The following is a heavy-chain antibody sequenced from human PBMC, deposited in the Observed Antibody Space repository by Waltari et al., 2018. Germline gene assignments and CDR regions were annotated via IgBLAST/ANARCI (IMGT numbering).Heavy chain of an antibody. CDR1: GGSISSSSYY. Sequence: QLQLQESGPGLVKPSETLSLTCTVSGGSISSSSYYWGWIRQPPGKGLEWIGSIYYSRSTYYNPSLKSRVTISVDTSKNQFSLKLSSVTAADTAVYYCARVPTGTASNWFDPWGQGTLVTVSS. CDR3: ARVPTGTASNWFDP. J-gene: IGHJ5*02. V-gene: IGHV4-39*07. CDR2: IYYSRST. D-gene: IGHD1-1*01.